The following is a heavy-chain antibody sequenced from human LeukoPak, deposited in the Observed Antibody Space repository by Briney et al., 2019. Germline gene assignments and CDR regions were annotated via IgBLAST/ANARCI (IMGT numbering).Heavy chain of an antibody. J-gene: IGHJ4*02. D-gene: IGHD3-22*01. Sequence: SETLSLTCTVSGGSISSGGYYWSWIRQHPGKGLEWIGYIYYSGSTYYNPSLKSRVTISVDTSKNQFSLKLSSVTAADTAVYYCAREYYYDSSGYRTDYFDYWGQGTLVTVSS. CDR3: AREYYYDSSGYRTDYFDY. CDR2: IYYSGST. V-gene: IGHV4-31*03. CDR1: GGSISSGGYY.